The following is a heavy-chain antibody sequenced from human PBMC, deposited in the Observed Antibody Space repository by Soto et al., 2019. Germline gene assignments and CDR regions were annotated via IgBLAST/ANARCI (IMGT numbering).Heavy chain of an antibody. CDR1: GFTFSSYW. CDR2: ISIGGSTV. J-gene: IGHJ4*02. Sequence: GGSLRLSCAASGFTFSSYWMHWVRQAPGKGLEWISHISIGGSTVDYADSVKGRFTTSRDNSKNTAYLQMSSLRPEDTAVYYCVKGEYYYDGSAYYPFDYWGQGRMVTVSS. V-gene: IGHV3-48*01. D-gene: IGHD3-22*01. CDR3: VKGEYYYDGSAYYPFDY.